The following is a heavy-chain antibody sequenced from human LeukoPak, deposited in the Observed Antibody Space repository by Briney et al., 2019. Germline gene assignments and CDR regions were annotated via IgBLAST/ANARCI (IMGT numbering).Heavy chain of an antibody. J-gene: IGHJ4*02. D-gene: IGHD3-10*01. CDR2: MNPNSGNT. CDR1: GYTFTSYD. Sequence: ASVKVSCKTSGYTFTSYDINWVRQATGQGLEWMGWMNPNSGNTAYAQKFQGRVTMTRNTSTTTAYMELSSLRSEDTAVYYCARGPRNTYYYGSGASGIVNYWGQGTQVTVSS. CDR3: ARGPRNTYYYGSGASGIVNY. V-gene: IGHV1-8*01.